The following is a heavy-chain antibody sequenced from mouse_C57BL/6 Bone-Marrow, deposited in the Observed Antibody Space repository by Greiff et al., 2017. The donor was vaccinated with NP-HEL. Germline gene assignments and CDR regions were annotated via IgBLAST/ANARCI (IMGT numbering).Heavy chain of an antibody. D-gene: IGHD1-1*01. Sequence: VQLVESGPGLVAPSQSLSITCTVSGFSLTSYGVHWVRQPPGKGLEWLVVIWSDGSTTYNSALKSRLSISKDNSKSQVFLKMNSLQTDDTAMYYCARHYYGSSFYWYFDVWGTGTTVTVSS. J-gene: IGHJ1*03. CDR2: IWSDGST. V-gene: IGHV2-6-1*01. CDR1: GFSLTSYG. CDR3: ARHYYGSSFYWYFDV.